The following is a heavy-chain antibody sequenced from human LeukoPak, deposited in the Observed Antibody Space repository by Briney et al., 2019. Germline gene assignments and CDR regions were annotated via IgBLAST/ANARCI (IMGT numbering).Heavy chain of an antibody. J-gene: IGHJ5*02. D-gene: IGHD4/OR15-4a*01. CDR1: GFTFSSYG. CDR3: ARGRGDDYGPWFDP. V-gene: IGHV3-33*01. CDR2: IWYDGSNE. Sequence: GGSLRLSCAASGFTFSSYGMHWVRQAPGKGLEWVAVIWYDGSNEYYADSVKGRFTISRDNSKNTLYLQMNSLRAEDTAVYYCARGRGDDYGPWFDPWGQGTLVTVSP.